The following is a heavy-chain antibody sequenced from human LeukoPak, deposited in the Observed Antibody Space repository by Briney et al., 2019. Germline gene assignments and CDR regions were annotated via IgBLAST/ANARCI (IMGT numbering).Heavy chain of an antibody. D-gene: IGHD3-10*01. CDR2: IYHTGSF. CDR3: ARGRITMVRGVPRRSQFDP. Sequence: SQTLSLTCTVSGGSISSGDYYWSWIRQPPGKGLEWIGFIYHTGSFHYNPSLKSRVTISVDTSKNQFSLNLRSVTAADTAVYYCARGRITMVRGVPRRSQFDPRGQGTLVTVSS. V-gene: IGHV4-30-4*01. CDR1: GGSISSGDYY. J-gene: IGHJ5*02.